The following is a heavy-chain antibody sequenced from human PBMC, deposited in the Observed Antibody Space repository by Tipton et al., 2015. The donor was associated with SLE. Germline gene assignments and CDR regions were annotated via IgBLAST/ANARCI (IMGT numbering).Heavy chain of an antibody. Sequence: SLRLSCAASGFTFSSYAMSWVRQAPGKGLEWVSAISGSGGSTYYADSVKGRFTISRDNVKNSLYLQMNSLRAEDTAVYYCARGGSYGVWGYWGQGTLVTVSS. J-gene: IGHJ4*02. CDR3: ARGGSYGVWGY. D-gene: IGHD4-17*01. CDR1: GFTFSSYA. CDR2: ISGSGGST. V-gene: IGHV3-23*01.